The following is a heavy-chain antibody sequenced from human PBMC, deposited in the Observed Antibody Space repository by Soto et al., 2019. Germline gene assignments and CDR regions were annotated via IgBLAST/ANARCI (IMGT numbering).Heavy chain of an antibody. Sequence: SETLSLTCTVSGGSISSSSYYWGWIRQPPGKGLEWIGSIYYSGSTYYNPSLKSRVTISVDTSKDQFSLKLSSVTAADTAVYYCASLAFSSWVWFDPWGQGTLVTVSS. V-gene: IGHV4-39*01. CDR3: ASLAFSSWVWFDP. CDR1: GGSISSSSYY. D-gene: IGHD6-13*01. CDR2: IYYSGST. J-gene: IGHJ5*02.